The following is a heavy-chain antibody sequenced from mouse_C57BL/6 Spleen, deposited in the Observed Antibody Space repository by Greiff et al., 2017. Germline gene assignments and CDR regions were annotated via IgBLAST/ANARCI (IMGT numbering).Heavy chain of an antibody. CDR1: GYSFTDYN. D-gene: IGHD3-2*02. Sequence: EVQLQQSGPELVKPGASVKISCKASGYSFTDYNMNWVKQSNGKSLEWIGVINPNYGTTSYNQKFKGKATLTVDQSSSTAYMQLNSLTSEDSAVYYCARSGTAQATLYYYAMDYWGQGTSVTVSS. CDR2: INPNYGTT. CDR3: ARSGTAQATLYYYAMDY. V-gene: IGHV1-39*01. J-gene: IGHJ4*01.